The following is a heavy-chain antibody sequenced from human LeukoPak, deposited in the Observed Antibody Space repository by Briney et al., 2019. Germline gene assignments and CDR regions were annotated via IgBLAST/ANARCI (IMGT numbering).Heavy chain of an antibody. V-gene: IGHV1-46*01. J-gene: IGHJ6*04. Sequence: GASVKVSCKASGYTFTSYYMHWVRQAPGQGLEWMGIINPSGGSTSYGQKFQGRVTMTRDSSTSTVYMELSSLRSEDTAVYYCARDYSAFCSSTSCYYYYGMDVWGKGTTVTVSS. D-gene: IGHD2-2*01. CDR3: ARDYSAFCSSTSCYYYYGMDV. CDR2: INPSGGST. CDR1: GYTFTSYY.